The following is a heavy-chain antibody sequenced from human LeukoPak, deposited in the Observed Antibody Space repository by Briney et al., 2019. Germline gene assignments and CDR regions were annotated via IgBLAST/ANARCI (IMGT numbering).Heavy chain of an antibody. CDR3: ARSGLSSGSYAFDI. CDR1: GDSVSSNSAA. V-gene: IGHV6-1*01. J-gene: IGHJ3*02. CDR2: TYFRSKWSD. Sequence: SQTLSLTRAISGDSVSSNSAAWNWIRQSPSRGLEWLGRTYFRSKWSDDYALSVKSRITINPDTSKNQFSLQLNSVTPEDTAVYYCARSGLSSGSYAFDIWGQGTLVTVSS. D-gene: IGHD1-26*01.